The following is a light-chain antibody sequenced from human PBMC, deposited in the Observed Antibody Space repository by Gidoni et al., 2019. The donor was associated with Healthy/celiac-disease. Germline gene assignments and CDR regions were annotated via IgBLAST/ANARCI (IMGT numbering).Light chain of an antibody. CDR1: QSLLHSNGYNY. CDR3: MQALQTPPT. CDR2: LGS. V-gene: IGKV2-28*01. J-gene: IGKJ2*01. Sequence: DIVMTQSPLSLPVTPGEPASISCRSSQSLLHSNGYNYLDWYLQKPRQSPQLLIYLGSNRASGVPDRCSGSGSGTDFTLKISRVEAEDVGVYYCMQALQTPPTFGQGTKLEIK.